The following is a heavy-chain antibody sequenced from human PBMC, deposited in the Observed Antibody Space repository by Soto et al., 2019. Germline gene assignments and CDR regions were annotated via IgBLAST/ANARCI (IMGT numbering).Heavy chain of an antibody. CDR1: GYTFTGHY. V-gene: IGHV1-2*02. CDR3: GRGRSGQIVVFY. CDR2: IGPGSGAT. Sequence: ASVKVSCKASGYTFTGHYIHWVRQAPEQGPEWMGEIGPGSGATRYAQRFQGRVTMTRDMSITTVYMELNNLSPDDTAVYYCGRGRSGQIVVFYWGQGTPVTVSS. J-gene: IGHJ4*02. D-gene: IGHD1-26*01.